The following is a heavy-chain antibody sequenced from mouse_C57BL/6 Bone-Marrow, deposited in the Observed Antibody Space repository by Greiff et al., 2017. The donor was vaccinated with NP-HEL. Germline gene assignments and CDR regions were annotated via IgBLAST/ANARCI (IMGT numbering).Heavy chain of an antibody. CDR2: IYPGSGNT. Sequence: QVQLQQSGPELVKPGASVKISCKASGYSFTSYYIHWVKQRPGQGLEWIGWIYPGSGNTKYNEKFKGKGTLTADKSSSTAYMQLSSLTSEDSAVYYCAREGAYYDHYFDYWGQGTTLTVSS. J-gene: IGHJ2*01. D-gene: IGHD1-1*01. CDR1: GYSFTSYY. V-gene: IGHV1-66*01. CDR3: AREGAYYDHYFDY.